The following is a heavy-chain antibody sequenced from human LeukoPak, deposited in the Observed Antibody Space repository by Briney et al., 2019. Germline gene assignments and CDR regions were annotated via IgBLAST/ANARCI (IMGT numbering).Heavy chain of an antibody. CDR2: IWSDGGRI. CDR3: ARDYYDSGSYYQRDFDY. CDR1: GFTFSSYA. D-gene: IGHD3-10*01. Sequence: PGRSLRLSCAASGFTFSSYAMNWVRQAPGKGPEWVAAIWSDGGRIYYADSVKGRFTISRDNSKNTLYLQMNTLRAEDTAVYYCARDYYDSGSYYQRDFDYWGQGTLVTVSS. V-gene: IGHV3-33*01. J-gene: IGHJ4*02.